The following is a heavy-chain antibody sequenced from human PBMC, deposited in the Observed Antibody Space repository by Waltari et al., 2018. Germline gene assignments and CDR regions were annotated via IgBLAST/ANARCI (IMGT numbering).Heavy chain of an antibody. J-gene: IGHJ4*02. V-gene: IGHV3-30-3*01. CDR1: GFTFSSYA. Sequence: QVQLVESGGGVVQPGRSLRLSCAASGFTFSSYAMHWVRQAPGKGLECGAVISYDGSNKYYADSVKGRFTISRDNSKNTLYLQMNSLRAEDTAVYYCARDRLLYSSGWYLDYWGQGTLVTVSS. CDR2: ISYDGSNK. CDR3: ARDRLLYSSGWYLDY. D-gene: IGHD6-19*01.